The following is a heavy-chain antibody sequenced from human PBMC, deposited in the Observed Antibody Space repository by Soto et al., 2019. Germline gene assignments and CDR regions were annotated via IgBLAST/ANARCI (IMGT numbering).Heavy chain of an antibody. CDR1: GGSITSDYSC. Sequence: SEILSLTCTVSGGSITSDYSCWSWIRQPPGEGLEWIGHIFDSGTTYTNPSLRSQVAISLDTSKNHFSLTLSSVTAADTAVYYCARGPSGDKVHYWGQGALVTVSS. D-gene: IGHD7-27*01. J-gene: IGHJ4*02. CDR3: ARGPSGDKVHY. V-gene: IGHV4-30-4*01. CDR2: IFDSGTT.